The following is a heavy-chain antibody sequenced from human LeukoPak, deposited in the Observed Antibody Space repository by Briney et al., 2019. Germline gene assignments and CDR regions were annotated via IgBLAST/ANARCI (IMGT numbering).Heavy chain of an antibody. V-gene: IGHV3-48*03. J-gene: IGHJ6*02. CDR3: SRTKMSPYSYYGMDV. CDR2: ISSSGSTM. D-gene: IGHD2-8*01. Sequence: PGGSLRLSCTASGFSFSDYEMNWVRQAPGMGLEWVAFISSSGSTMYYADSVRGRFTLSRDRAKTSLFLQMNSLRAEDTAVYYCSRTKMSPYSYYGMDVWGRGTTVTVSS. CDR1: GFSFSDYE.